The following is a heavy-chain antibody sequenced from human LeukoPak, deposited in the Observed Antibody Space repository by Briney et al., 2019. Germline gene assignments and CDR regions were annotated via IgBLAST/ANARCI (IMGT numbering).Heavy chain of an antibody. J-gene: IGHJ5*02. V-gene: IGHV3-21*01. CDR3: ARGITMVRGAGPDWFDP. CDR1: GFTFSSLA. Sequence: GGSLRLSCTASGFTFSSLAMHWVRQAPGKGLEWVSSISSSSSYIYYADSVKGRFTISRDNAKNSLYLQMNSLRAEDTAVYYCARGITMVRGAGPDWFDPWGQGTLVTVSS. CDR2: ISSSSSYI. D-gene: IGHD3-10*01.